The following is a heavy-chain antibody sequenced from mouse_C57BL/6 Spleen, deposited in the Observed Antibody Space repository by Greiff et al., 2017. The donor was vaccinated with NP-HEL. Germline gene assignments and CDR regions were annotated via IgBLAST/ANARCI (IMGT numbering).Heavy chain of an antibody. CDR1: GYSFTDYN. Sequence: VHVKQSGPELVKPGASVKISCKASGYSFTDYNMNWVKQSNGKSLEWIGVINPNYGTTSYNQKFKGKATLTVDQSSSTAYMQLNSLTSEDSAVYYCARWDDYDVGAWFAYWGQGTLVTVSA. CDR3: ARWDDYDVGAWFAY. V-gene: IGHV1-39*01. J-gene: IGHJ3*01. D-gene: IGHD2-4*01. CDR2: INPNYGTT.